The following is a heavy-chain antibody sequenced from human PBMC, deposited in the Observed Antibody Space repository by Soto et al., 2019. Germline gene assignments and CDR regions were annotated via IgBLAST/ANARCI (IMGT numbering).Heavy chain of an antibody. CDR3: ARGGDILTGYYNVYFDY. CDR2: IGAYNGNT. V-gene: IGHV1-18*01. D-gene: IGHD3-9*01. J-gene: IGHJ4*02. CDR1: GYTFTSYA. Sequence: ASVKVSCKASGYTFTSYAMHWVRQAPGQRLERKRWIGAYNGNTNCVQKLQCRVTMTTDTSMITSYMELSSLGSDDTAVFYFARGGDILTGYYNVYFDYWGQGTLVTAPQ.